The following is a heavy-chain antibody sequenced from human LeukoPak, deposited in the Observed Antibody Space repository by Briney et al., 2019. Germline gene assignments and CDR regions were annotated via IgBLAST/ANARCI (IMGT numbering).Heavy chain of an antibody. V-gene: IGHV3-13*04. CDR2: IGTAGDT. CDR3: ARELERGDALDI. J-gene: IGHJ3*02. CDR1: GFTFSSYD. D-gene: IGHD1-1*01. Sequence: GGSLRLSCAASGFTFSSYDMHWVRQATGKGLEWVSAIGTAGDTYYPGSVKGRFTISRENAKNSLYLQMNSLRAGDTAVYYCARELERGDALDIWGQGTMVTVSS.